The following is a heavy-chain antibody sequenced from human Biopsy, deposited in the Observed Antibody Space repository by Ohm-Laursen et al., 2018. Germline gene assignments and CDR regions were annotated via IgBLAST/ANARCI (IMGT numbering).Heavy chain of an antibody. CDR1: GFDFSDYS. Sequence: SLRLSCAASGFDFSDYSMSWVRQAPGKGLEWVSSVTTTSSYIYYADSVKGRFTISRDNAKNSLYLQMNSLRAEDTAVYYCARGVGYYDPYHYYALDVWGQGTTVTVSS. CDR2: VTTTSSYI. J-gene: IGHJ6*02. V-gene: IGHV3-21*01. D-gene: IGHD3-22*01. CDR3: ARGVGYYDPYHYYALDV.